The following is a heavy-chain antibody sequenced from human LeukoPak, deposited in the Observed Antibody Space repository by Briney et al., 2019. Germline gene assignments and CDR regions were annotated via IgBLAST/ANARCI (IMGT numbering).Heavy chain of an antibody. D-gene: IGHD6-13*01. J-gene: IGHJ4*02. V-gene: IGHV3-30*18. CDR2: ISYDGSNK. Sequence: SGGSLRLSCAASGFTFSSYGMHWVRQAPGKGLEWVAVISYDGSNKYYADSVKGRFTISRDNSKNTLYLQMNSLRAEDTAVYYCAKEGSSSWYEVDYWGQGTQVTVSS. CDR3: AKEGSSSWYEVDY. CDR1: GFTFSSYG.